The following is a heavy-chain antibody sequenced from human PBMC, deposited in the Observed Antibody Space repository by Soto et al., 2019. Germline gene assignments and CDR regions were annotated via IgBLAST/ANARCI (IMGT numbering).Heavy chain of an antibody. CDR3: ARALRGGYDQRGLGVNWFDP. J-gene: IGHJ5*02. Sequence: PSETLSLTCTVSGGSISSYYWSWIRQPPGKGLEWIGYIYYSGSTNYNPSLKSRVTISVDTSKNQFSLKLSSVTAADTAVYYCARALRGGYDQRGLGVNWFDPWGQGTLVTVSS. D-gene: IGHD5-12*01. V-gene: IGHV4-59*01. CDR2: IYYSGST. CDR1: GGSISSYY.